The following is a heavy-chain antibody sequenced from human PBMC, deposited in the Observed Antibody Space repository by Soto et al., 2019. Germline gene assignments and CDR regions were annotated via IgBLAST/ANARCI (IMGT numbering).Heavy chain of an antibody. CDR1: GGTFSSYT. CDR2: IIPILGIA. V-gene: IGHV1-69*08. J-gene: IGHJ4*02. Sequence: QVQLVQSGAEVKKPGSSVKVSCKASGGTFSSYTISWVRQAPGQGLEWMGRIIPILGIANYAQKFQGRVTITADKSTSTAYMELSSLRSEDTAVYYCARDPANTAMVTGFDYWGQGTLVTVSS. D-gene: IGHD5-18*01. CDR3: ARDPANTAMVTGFDY.